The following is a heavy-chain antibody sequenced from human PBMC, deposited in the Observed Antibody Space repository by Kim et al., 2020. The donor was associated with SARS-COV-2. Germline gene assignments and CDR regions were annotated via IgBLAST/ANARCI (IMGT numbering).Heavy chain of an antibody. D-gene: IGHD6-13*01. V-gene: IGHV3-7*03. CDR2: EK. J-gene: IGHJ4*02. Sequence: EKHYADSVKGRFTISRDSAKNALELQMTSLGDEDSAVYYCAREKAAADYWGQGTLVTVSS. CDR3: AREKAAADY.